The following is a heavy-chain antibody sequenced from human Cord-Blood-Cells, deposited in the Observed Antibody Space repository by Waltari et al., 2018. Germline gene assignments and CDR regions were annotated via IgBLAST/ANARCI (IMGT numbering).Heavy chain of an antibody. CDR2: INHSGGP. CDR3: ARVPTFWSGSETSVDS. CDR1: GGSFRGYY. D-gene: IGHD3-3*01. V-gene: IGHV4-34*01. Sequence: QVQLQQWGAGLLKPSETLSLTCAVYGGSFRGYYWSWIRQPPGKGLEWIGEINHSGGPHTHPALNSRVPISVHTPKKQFSLKPCSVTAADTAVYSCARVPTFWSGSETSVDSWGQGTLVTVSS. J-gene: IGHJ4*02.